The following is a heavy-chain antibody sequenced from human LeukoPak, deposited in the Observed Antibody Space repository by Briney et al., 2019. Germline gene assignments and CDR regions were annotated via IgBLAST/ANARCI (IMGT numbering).Heavy chain of an antibody. D-gene: IGHD2-2*01. CDR3: ARGREGGYCSSTSCLFDY. CDR2: IYYSGST. J-gene: IGHJ4*02. V-gene: IGHV4-59*01. Sequence: SETLSLTCTVSGGSIGSYYWSWIRRPPGKGLEWIGYIYYSGSTNYNPSLKSRVTISVDTSKNQFSLKLSSVTAADTAVYYCARGREGGYCSSTSCLFDYWGQGTLVTVSS. CDR1: GGSIGSYY.